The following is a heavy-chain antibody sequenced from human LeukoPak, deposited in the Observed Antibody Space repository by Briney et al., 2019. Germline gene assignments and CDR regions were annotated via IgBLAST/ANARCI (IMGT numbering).Heavy chain of an antibody. CDR1: GFTFSSYD. CDR3: TRTLAYSYGYGYY. CDR2: ISNSGSTI. V-gene: IGHV3-48*03. D-gene: IGHD5-18*01. J-gene: IGHJ4*02. Sequence: GGSLRLSCAASGFTFSSYDMNWVRQAPGKGLEWVSYISNSGSTIYYAESVKGRFTISRDNAKSSLYLQMNSLRAEDTAVYYCTRTLAYSYGYGYYWGQGTLVTVSS.